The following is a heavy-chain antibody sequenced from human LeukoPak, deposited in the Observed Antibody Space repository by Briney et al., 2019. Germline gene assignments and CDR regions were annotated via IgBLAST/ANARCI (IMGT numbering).Heavy chain of an antibody. D-gene: IGHD6-6*01. Sequence: PGGSLRLSCAASGFTFSSYAMHWVRQAPGKGLEWVAVISYDGSNKYYADSVKGRFTISRDNSKNTLYLQMNSLRAEDTAVYYCARDPDRNQYSTLAGSTPYYYYYMDVWGKGTTVTVSS. V-gene: IGHV3-30-3*01. CDR2: ISYDGSNK. CDR1: GFTFSSYA. CDR3: ARDPDRNQYSTLAGSTPYYYYYMDV. J-gene: IGHJ6*03.